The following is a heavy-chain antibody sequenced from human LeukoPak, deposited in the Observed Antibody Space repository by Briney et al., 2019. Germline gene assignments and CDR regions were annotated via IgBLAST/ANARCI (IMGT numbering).Heavy chain of an antibody. J-gene: IGHJ4*02. V-gene: IGHV3-30*02. Sequence: GGFLRLSCAASGFTFSSYDMNWVRQAPGKGLEWVAFIRYDGSRKYYADSVKGRFTISRDNSKNTVFLQMNSLRAEDTAVYYCARDPSSSSSVGGYLDYWGQGTLVTVSS. CDR1: GFTFSSYD. CDR3: ARDPSSSSSVGGYLDY. D-gene: IGHD6-6*01. CDR2: IRYDGSRK.